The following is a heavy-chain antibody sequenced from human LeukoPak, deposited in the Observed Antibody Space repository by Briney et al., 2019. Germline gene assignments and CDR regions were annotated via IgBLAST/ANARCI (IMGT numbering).Heavy chain of an antibody. CDR1: GFPFSSYS. D-gene: IGHD3-16*01. Sequence: GRSLSLPCAASGFPFSSYSMNWVRQAPGKGLEWVSSISSSSSYIYYADSVKGRFTISRDNAKNSLYLQMNSLRAEDTAVYYCARGTITPYDYWGQGTLVTVSS. J-gene: IGHJ4*02. CDR2: ISSSSSYI. CDR3: ARGTITPYDY. V-gene: IGHV3-21*01.